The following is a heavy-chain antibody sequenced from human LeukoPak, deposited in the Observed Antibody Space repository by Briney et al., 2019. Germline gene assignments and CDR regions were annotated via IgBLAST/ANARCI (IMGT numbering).Heavy chain of an antibody. CDR3: AKIALDHGTYYFDY. V-gene: IGHV3-23*01. J-gene: IGHJ4*02. CDR2: ISGSGGST. D-gene: IGHD6-19*01. CDR1: GFTINIHY. Sequence: GGSLRLSCAASGFTINIHYLSWVRQAPGKGLEWVSAISGSGGSTYYADSVKGRFTISRDNSKNTLYLRMNSLRAEDTAVYYCAKIALDHGTYYFDYWGQGTLVTVSS.